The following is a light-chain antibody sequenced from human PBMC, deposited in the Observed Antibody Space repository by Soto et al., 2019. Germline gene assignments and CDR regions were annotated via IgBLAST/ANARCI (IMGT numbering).Light chain of an antibody. CDR3: QQHSNGPRT. V-gene: IGKV3-15*01. CDR2: DAS. CDR1: QSKRST. Sequence: VSGRRRAPRSCRASQSKRSTLAWFQQKPGQAPRLLIYDASKRATGIPARFSGSGSGTEYTLTLRTLHSGDFAVSFCQQHSNGPRTVGQGTKVDI. J-gene: IGKJ1*01.